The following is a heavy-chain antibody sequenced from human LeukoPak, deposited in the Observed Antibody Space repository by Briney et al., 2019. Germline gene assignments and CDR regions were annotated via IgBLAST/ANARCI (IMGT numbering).Heavy chain of an antibody. CDR1: GYTFTGYY. CDR3: ATTYYYGNWFDP. V-gene: IGHV1-24*01. Sequence: ASMNVSCKASGYTFTGYYMHWVRQAPGKGLEWMGGFDPEDGETIYAQKFQGRVTMTEDTSTDTAYMELSSLRSEDTAVYYCATTYYYGNWFDPWGQGTLVTVSS. J-gene: IGHJ5*02. D-gene: IGHD3-10*01. CDR2: FDPEDGET.